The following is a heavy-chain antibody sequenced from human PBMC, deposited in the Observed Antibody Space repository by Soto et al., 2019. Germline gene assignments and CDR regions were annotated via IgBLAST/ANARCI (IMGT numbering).Heavy chain of an antibody. CDR1: GFTFNSYG. Sequence: PGGSLRLSCAASGFTFNSYGMHWVRQAPGKGLEWVAVISYDGSNKYYADSVKGRFTISRDNSKNTLYLQMNSLRAEDTAVYYCAKDLLYSNYYYYYYGMDVWGQGTTVTVSS. J-gene: IGHJ6*02. V-gene: IGHV3-30*18. D-gene: IGHD4-4*01. CDR3: AKDLLYSNYYYYYYGMDV. CDR2: ISYDGSNK.